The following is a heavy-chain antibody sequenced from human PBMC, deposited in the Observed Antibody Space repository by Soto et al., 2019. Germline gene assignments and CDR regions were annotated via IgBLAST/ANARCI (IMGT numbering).Heavy chain of an antibody. CDR3: ARDRLYSYDSTGPN. D-gene: IGHD3-22*01. CDR2: IFQSGST. V-gene: IGHV4-4*02. Sequence: PSETLSLTCAVSGGSIRSNNWWSWVRQPPGKGLEWIGEIFQSGSTNYNPSLKTRVTISVDKSKNQFSLKLSSVTAADTAVYYCARDRLYSYDSTGPNWGQGTLVTVSS. J-gene: IGHJ4*02. CDR1: GGSIRSNNW.